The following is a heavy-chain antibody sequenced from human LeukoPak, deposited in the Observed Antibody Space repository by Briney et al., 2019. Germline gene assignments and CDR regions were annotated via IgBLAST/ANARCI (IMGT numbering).Heavy chain of an antibody. D-gene: IGHD3-10*01. CDR3: SPSRRVQAVDAFET. CDR2: IDWDDDK. J-gene: IGHJ3*02. V-gene: IGHV2-70*01. Sequence: SGMCVNWIRQPPGKALEWLALIDWDDDKYYSTSLKTRLTISNDTSNNQEVLTMTIMVPMDTGANYCSPSRRVQAVDAFETWGHGTMVTVSS. CDR1: SGMC.